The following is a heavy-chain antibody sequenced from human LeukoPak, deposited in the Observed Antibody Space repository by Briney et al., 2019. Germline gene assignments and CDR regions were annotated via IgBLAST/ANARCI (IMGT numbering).Heavy chain of an antibody. CDR1: GFTVSSNC. Sequence: GGSLRLSCAASGFTVSSNCMSWVRQAPGKGLEWVSVIYSGGSTYYADSEKGRFTISRDNSKNTLYLQMSSLRAEDTAVYYCARVAKGDDYWGQGTLVTVSS. J-gene: IGHJ4*02. CDR3: ARVAKGDDY. V-gene: IGHV3-53*01. CDR2: IYSGGST.